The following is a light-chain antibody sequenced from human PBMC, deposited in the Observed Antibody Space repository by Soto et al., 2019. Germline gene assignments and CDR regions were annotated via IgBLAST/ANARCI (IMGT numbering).Light chain of an antibody. Sequence: EVVLTQSPATLSLSPGERATLSCRASQSVSSYLAWYQQKPGQAPSLLIYDASNRATGIPARFSGSGSGTDFTLTISSLEPEDFAVYYCQQRSNWPYTFGQGTNLEIK. V-gene: IGKV3-11*01. J-gene: IGKJ2*01. CDR3: QQRSNWPYT. CDR1: QSVSSY. CDR2: DAS.